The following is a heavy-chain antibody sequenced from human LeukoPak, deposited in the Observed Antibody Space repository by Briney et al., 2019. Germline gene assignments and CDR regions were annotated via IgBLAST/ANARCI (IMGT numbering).Heavy chain of an antibody. Sequence: GGSLRLSCAASGFTFSSFWMHWVRQAPGKGLVWVSRINTGGSSTTYADFVKGRFTISRDNAKNTLYLQMNSLRVEDTAVYYCARPLVVPAAYYYYYGMDVWGQGTTVTVSS. D-gene: IGHD2-2*01. J-gene: IGHJ6*02. V-gene: IGHV3-74*01. CDR1: GFTFSSFW. CDR3: ARPLVVPAAYYYYYGMDV. CDR2: INTGGSST.